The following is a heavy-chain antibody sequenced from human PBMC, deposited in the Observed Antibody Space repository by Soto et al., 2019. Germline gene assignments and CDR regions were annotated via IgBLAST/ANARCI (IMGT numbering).Heavy chain of an antibody. CDR3: ARGPSSGWYPRYFQH. D-gene: IGHD6-19*01. J-gene: IGHJ1*01. V-gene: IGHV4-34*01. CDR2: INHSGST. Sequence: QVQLQQWGAGLLKPSETLSLTCAVYGGSFSGYYWSWIRQPPGKGLEWIGEINHSGSTNYNTSLKSRVTISVDTSKNQFSLKLSSVTAADTAVYYCARGPSSGWYPRYFQHWGQGTLVTVSS. CDR1: GGSFSGYY.